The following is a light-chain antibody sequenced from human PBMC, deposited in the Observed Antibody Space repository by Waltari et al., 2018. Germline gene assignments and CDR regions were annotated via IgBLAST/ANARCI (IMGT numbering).Light chain of an antibody. CDR3: QQYYSSPYT. CDR2: WAS. V-gene: IGKV4-1*01. Sequence: DIVMTQSPDSLAVYLGERATINCKSSQSVLSSSNNKNYLAWFQQKPGQPPKLLFYWASTRESGVPDRFSGSGSGTDFTLTISSLQAEDGTVYYCQQYYSSPYTFGRGTKLEIK. J-gene: IGKJ2*01. CDR1: QSVLSSSNNKNY.